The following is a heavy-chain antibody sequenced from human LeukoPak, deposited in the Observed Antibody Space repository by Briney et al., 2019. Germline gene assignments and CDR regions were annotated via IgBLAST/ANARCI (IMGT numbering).Heavy chain of an antibody. J-gene: IGHJ2*01. Sequence: PGESLRLSCAASGFTFRTYGMSWVRQAPGKGLQWLASIWYDGSDSLYTDSVKGRFTISRDNPNNTVFLQMNSLRGDDTAVYYCAKCAGATHWYFDLWGRGTLVTVSS. V-gene: IGHV3-33*06. CDR2: IWYDGSDS. CDR3: AKCAGATHWYFDL. CDR1: GFTFRTYG. D-gene: IGHD1-26*01.